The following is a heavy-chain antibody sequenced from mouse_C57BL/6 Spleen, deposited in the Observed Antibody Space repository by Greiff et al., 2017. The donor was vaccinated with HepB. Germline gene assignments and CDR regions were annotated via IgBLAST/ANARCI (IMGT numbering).Heavy chain of an antibody. CDR1: GYTFTDYE. CDR2: IYPETGGT. J-gene: IGHJ3*01. D-gene: IGHD1-1*01. V-gene: IGHV1-15*01. CDR3: TRKEITTGFAY. Sequence: VQLQESGAELVRPGASVTLSCKASGYTFTDYEMHWVKQTPVHGLEWIGAIYPETGGTAYNQKFKGKAILTADKSSSTAYMELRSLTSEDSAVYYCTRKEITTGFAYWGQGTLVTVSA.